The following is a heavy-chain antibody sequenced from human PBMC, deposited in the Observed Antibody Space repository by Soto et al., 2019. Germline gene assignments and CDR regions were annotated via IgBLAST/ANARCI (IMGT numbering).Heavy chain of an antibody. Sequence: ASVKVSCKASGYTFTSYAMHWVRQAPGQRLEWMGWINAGNGNTKYSQKFQGRVTITRDKSASTAYMELSSLRSEDTAVYYCARDWADPAAIDPWYYGMDVWGQGTTVTVSS. CDR3: ARDWADPAAIDPWYYGMDV. CDR2: INAGNGNT. V-gene: IGHV1-3*01. J-gene: IGHJ6*02. D-gene: IGHD2-2*01. CDR1: GYTFTSYA.